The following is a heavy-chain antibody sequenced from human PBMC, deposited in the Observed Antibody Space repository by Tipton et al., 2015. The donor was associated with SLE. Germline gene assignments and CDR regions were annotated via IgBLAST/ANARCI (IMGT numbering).Heavy chain of an antibody. V-gene: IGHV4-34*01. J-gene: IGHJ4*02. Sequence: TLSLTCAAYGGSFSGYYWSWIRQPPGKGLEWIGEINHSGSTNYNPSLKSRVTISVDTSKNQFSLKLSSVTAADTAVYYCARGRVVVNAYYFDYWGQGTLVTVSS. CDR1: GGSFSGYY. D-gene: IGHD3-22*01. CDR2: INHSGST. CDR3: ARGRVVVNAYYFDY.